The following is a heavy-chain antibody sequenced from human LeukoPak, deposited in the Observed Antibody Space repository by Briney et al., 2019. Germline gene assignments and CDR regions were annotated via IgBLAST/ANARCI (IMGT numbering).Heavy chain of an antibody. J-gene: IGHJ4*02. D-gene: IGHD6-19*01. Sequence: GGSLRLSRAASGFTFDDYAMHWVRQAPGKGLEWVSGISWNSGSIGYADSVKGRFTISRDNAKNSLYLQMNSLRAEDTALYYCAKGEAGTVGYFDYWGQGTLVTVSS. CDR2: ISWNSGSI. CDR3: AKGEAGTVGYFDY. CDR1: GFTFDDYA. V-gene: IGHV3-9*01.